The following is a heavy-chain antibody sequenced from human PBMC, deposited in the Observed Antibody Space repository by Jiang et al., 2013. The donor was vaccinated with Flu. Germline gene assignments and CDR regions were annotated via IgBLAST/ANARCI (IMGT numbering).Heavy chain of an antibody. J-gene: IGHJ5*02. Sequence: SQTLSLTCAISGDTVFSNSAAWNWIRQSPSRGLEWLGRTYYRSKWYNDYAVSVKSRITINPDTSKNQFSLQLNSVTPEDTAVYYCARDFDTSGYSSGWYDHWGQGTLVTVSS. CDR3: ARDFDTSGYSSGWYDH. CDR1: GDTVFSNSAA. V-gene: IGHV6-1*01. CDR2: TYYRSKWYN. D-gene: IGHD6-19*01.